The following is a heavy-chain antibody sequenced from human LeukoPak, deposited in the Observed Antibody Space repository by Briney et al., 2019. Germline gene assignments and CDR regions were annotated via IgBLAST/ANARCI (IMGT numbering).Heavy chain of an antibody. CDR2: ISSSGGST. Sequence: GGSLRLSCAASGFTFSNYAMHWVRQAPGKGLEYVSAISSSGGSTYYASSVKGRFTISRDNSKNTLYLQMNSLRAEDTAVYYCAKPMSVGFGYYYYGMDVWGQGTTVTVSS. D-gene: IGHD3-3*01. CDR3: AKPMSVGFGYYYYGMDV. V-gene: IGHV3-64*01. CDR1: GFTFSNYA. J-gene: IGHJ6*02.